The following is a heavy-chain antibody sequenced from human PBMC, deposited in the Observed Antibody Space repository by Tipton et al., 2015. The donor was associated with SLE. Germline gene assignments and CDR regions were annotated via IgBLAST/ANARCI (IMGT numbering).Heavy chain of an antibody. Sequence: TLSLTCTVSGGSFSNGGYFWSWIRQPPGKGLEWIGYISYSGNTYYNPSLKSRVTISVDTSNNQFSLELTSVTAADTAVYYCARGYCTGGGCQLMYFDLWGRGPLVTVSS. J-gene: IGHJ2*01. CDR3: ARGYCTGGGCQLMYFDL. CDR1: GGSFSNGGYF. D-gene: IGHD2-8*02. V-gene: IGHV4-31*03. CDR2: ISYSGNT.